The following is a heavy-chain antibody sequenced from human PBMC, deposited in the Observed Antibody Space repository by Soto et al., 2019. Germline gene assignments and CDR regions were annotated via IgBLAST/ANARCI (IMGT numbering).Heavy chain of an antibody. CDR2: INWNGGNI. Sequence: EVHLVESGGGLVQPGRSLRLSCAASGFTFDDYAMHWVRQGPGKGLEWVSGINWNGGNIAYAGSVKGRFTISRDNAKNPLYLHMNRLRAEDTALYFCVKETSSSGWYIFEYWGQGTPVTVSS. V-gene: IGHV3-9*01. CDR3: VKETSSSGWYIFEY. J-gene: IGHJ4*02. D-gene: IGHD6-19*01. CDR1: GFTFDDYA.